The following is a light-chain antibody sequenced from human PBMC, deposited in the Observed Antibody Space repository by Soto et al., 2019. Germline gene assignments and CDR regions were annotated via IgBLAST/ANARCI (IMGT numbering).Light chain of an antibody. CDR3: QQYGSSPET. CDR1: QRVSSSY. J-gene: IGKJ1*01. Sequence: EIVLTQSPGTLSLSPGERATLSCRASQRVSSSYLAWYQQKPGQAPRPLIYGASSRATGIPDRFSGSGSGTDFTLTISRLEPEDFAVYYCQQYGSSPETFGQGSKVDNK. CDR2: GAS. V-gene: IGKV3-20*01.